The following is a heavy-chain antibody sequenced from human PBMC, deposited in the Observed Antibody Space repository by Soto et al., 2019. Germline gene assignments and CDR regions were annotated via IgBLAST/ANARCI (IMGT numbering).Heavy chain of an antibody. D-gene: IGHD3-16*02. CDR2: ISAYNGNT. Sequence: ASVKVSCKASGYTFTSYGISWVRQAPGQGLEWMGWISAYNGNTNYAQKLQGRVTMTTDTSTSTAYMELRSLRSDDTAVYYCARDVDDYIWGSYRKPHAFDIWGQGTMVTVSS. J-gene: IGHJ3*02. CDR1: GYTFTSYG. CDR3: ARDVDDYIWGSYRKPHAFDI. V-gene: IGHV1-18*01.